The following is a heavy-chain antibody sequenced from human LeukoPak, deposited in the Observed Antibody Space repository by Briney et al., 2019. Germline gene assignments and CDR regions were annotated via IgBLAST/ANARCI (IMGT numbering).Heavy chain of an antibody. V-gene: IGHV1-2*02. CDR2: INPNSGGT. CDR1: GYTFTGYY. Sequence: GASVKVSCKASGYTFTGYYMHWLRQAPGQGLEWMGWINPNSGGTNYAQKFQGRVTMTRDTSISTAYMELSRLRSDDTAVYYCARGSSGWYAYFQHWGQGTLVTVSS. J-gene: IGHJ1*01. D-gene: IGHD6-19*01. CDR3: ARGSSGWYAYFQH.